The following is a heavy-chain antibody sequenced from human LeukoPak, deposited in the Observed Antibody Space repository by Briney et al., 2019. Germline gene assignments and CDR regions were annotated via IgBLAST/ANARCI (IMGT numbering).Heavy chain of an antibody. CDR2: IYSGGRT. CDR1: GFTVSSNY. V-gene: IGHV3-53*01. CDR3: AGPRGYSYGLVY. Sequence: PGGSLRLSCAASGFTVSSNYMSWVRQAPGKGLEWVSVIYSGGRTYYADSVKGRFTISRDNSKNTLYLQMNSLRAEDPAVYYCAGPRGYSYGLVYWGQGTLVTVSS. D-gene: IGHD5-18*01. J-gene: IGHJ4*02.